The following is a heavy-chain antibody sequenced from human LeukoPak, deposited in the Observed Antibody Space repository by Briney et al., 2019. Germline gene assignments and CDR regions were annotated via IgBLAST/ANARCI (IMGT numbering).Heavy chain of an antibody. CDR3: ARTDPYDSSGYYYAYFQH. CDR2: ISSNGGST. Sequence: GGSLRLSCAASGFTFSSYAMHWVRQAPGKGLEYVSAISSNGGSTYYANSVKGRFTISRDNSKSTLYLQVGSLRAEDMAVYYCARTDPYDSSGYYYAYFQHWGQGTLVTVSS. J-gene: IGHJ1*01. V-gene: IGHV3-64*01. CDR1: GFTFSSYA. D-gene: IGHD3-22*01.